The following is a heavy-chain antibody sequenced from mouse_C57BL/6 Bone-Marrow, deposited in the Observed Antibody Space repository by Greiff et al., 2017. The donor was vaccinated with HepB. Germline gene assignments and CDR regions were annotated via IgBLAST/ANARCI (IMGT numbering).Heavy chain of an antibody. CDR2: INPNNGGT. V-gene: IGHV1-26*01. CDR1: GYTFTDYY. Sequence: VQLQQSGPELVKPGASVKISCKASGYTFTDYYMNWVKQSHGKSLEWIGDINPNNGGTSYNQKFKGKATLTVDKSSSTAYMELRSLTSEDSAVYYCASDYYGSSYDYYAMDYWGQGTSVTVSS. CDR3: ASDYYGSSYDYYAMDY. J-gene: IGHJ4*01. D-gene: IGHD1-1*01.